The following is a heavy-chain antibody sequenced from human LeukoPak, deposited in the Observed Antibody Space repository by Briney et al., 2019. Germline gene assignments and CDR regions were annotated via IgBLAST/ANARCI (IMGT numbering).Heavy chain of an antibody. CDR3: ARVPPAYCGGDCRVEAFDI. CDR1: GFTFSNYA. J-gene: IGHJ3*02. V-gene: IGHV4-30-4*08. Sequence: LRLSCAASGFTFSNYAMSWIRQPPGKGLEWIGYIYYSGSTYYNPSLKSRVTISVDTSKNQFSLRLSSVTAADTAVYYCARVPPAYCGGDCRVEAFDIWGQGTMVTVSS. D-gene: IGHD2-21*02. CDR2: IYYSGST.